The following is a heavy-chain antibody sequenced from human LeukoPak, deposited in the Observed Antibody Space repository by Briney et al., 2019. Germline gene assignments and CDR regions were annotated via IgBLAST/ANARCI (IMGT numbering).Heavy chain of an antibody. CDR3: AKESPVAATGRSWFDP. Sequence: PGGSLRLSCAASGVTFSSYAMSWVRQAPGKGLEWVSTITGSGGNKYYAYSVKGRFTISRDNSKNTLYLQMNSLRAEDTAIYYCAKESPVAATGRSWFDPWGQGSLVTVSS. CDR1: GVTFSSYA. V-gene: IGHV3-23*01. D-gene: IGHD6-13*01. J-gene: IGHJ5*02. CDR2: ITGSGGNK.